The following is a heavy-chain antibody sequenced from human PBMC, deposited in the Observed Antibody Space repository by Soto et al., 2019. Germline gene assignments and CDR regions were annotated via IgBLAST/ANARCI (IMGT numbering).Heavy chain of an antibody. V-gene: IGHV4-59*01. D-gene: IGHD6-6*01. J-gene: IGHJ4*02. CDR3: AAPPRY. Sequence: QVQLQESGPGLVKPSETLSLTCTVSGGSMSSYYWNWIRQPPGKGLEWIGYIYNSGNTNYNPSLRSRVTISVDTSKNQFSLKLTSVTAADTAVYYCAAPPRYWGQGTLVTVSS. CDR2: IYNSGNT. CDR1: GGSMSSYY.